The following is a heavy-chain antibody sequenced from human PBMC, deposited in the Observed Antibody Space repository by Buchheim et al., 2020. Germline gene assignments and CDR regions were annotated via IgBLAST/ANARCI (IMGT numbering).Heavy chain of an antibody. CDR2: ISSSGSTI. V-gene: IGHV3-48*03. CDR3: ASIQHYYGSGSYYSDYGMDV. D-gene: IGHD3-10*01. J-gene: IGHJ6*02. CDR1: GFTFSSYE. Sequence: EVQLVESGGGLVQPGGSLRLSCAASGFTFSSYEMNWVRQAPGKGLKWVSYISSSGSTIYYADSVKGRFTISRDNAKNSLYLQMNSLRAEDTAVYYCASIQHYYGSGSYYSDYGMDVWGQGTT.